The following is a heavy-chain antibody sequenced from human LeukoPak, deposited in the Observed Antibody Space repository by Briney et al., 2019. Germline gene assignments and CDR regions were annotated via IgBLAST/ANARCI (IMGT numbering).Heavy chain of an antibody. CDR2: IQQDGSQK. CDR1: GFTFNNYW. CDR3: VRDSYTNTWHEEGRDF. Sequence: GGSLRLSCVASGFTFNNYWMTWVRQAPGKGLEWVANIQQDGSQKTYVDSVRGRFTISRDNAKNSLYLQMNSVRAEDTAVYYWVRDSYTNTWHEEGRDFWGQGTLVTVSS. V-gene: IGHV3-7*01. J-gene: IGHJ4*02. D-gene: IGHD6-13*01.